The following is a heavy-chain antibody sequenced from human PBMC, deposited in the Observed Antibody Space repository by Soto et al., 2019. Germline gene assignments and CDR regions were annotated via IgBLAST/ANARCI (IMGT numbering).Heavy chain of an antibody. CDR3: ASYEGWSSSWPWRWLDP. Sequence: QVQLVQSGAEVKKPGSSVKVSCKASGGTFSSYAISWVRQAPGQGLEWMGGIIPIFGTANYAQKFQGRVTITADESTSTAYMELSSLRSEDTAVYYCASYEGWSSSWPWRWLDPWGQGTLVTVSS. D-gene: IGHD6-13*01. CDR2: IIPIFGTA. J-gene: IGHJ5*02. CDR1: GGTFSSYA. V-gene: IGHV1-69*12.